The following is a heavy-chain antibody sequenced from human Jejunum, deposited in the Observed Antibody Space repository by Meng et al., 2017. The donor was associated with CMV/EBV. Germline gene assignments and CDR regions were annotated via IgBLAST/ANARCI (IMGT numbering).Heavy chain of an antibody. D-gene: IGHD4-17*01. Sequence: ISFSTSNINWVRQVPGKGLEWVSSISGNSNYIYYSSSVKGRFTISRDNARDSLYLQMDSLRAEDTAVYYCARDLHIGDPAAFDLWGRGTMVTVSS. CDR1: ISFSTSN. V-gene: IGHV3-21*01. CDR2: ISGNSNYI. J-gene: IGHJ3*01. CDR3: ARDLHIGDPAAFDL.